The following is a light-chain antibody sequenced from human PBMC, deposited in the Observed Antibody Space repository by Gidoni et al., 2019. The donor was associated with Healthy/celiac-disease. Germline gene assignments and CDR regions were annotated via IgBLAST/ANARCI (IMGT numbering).Light chain of an antibody. V-gene: IGLV1-36*01. CDR2: YDD. J-gene: IGLJ3*02. CDR3: AAWDDSLNGWV. CDR1: SSNIGNNA. Sequence: QSVLTQPPSVSEAPRPRVTISCSGSSSNIGNNAVNWYQQLPGKAPKLLLYYDDLLPSGVSDRFSGSKSGTSASLAISGLQSEDEADYYCAAWDDSLNGWVFGGGTKLTVL.